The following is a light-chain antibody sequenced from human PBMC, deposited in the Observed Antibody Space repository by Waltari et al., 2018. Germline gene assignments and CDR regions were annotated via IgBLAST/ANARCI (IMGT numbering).Light chain of an antibody. Sequence: SYVVTQSPSVSVAPGETARITCGGDNIGSKSVHWYQQRPGQAPVLVISYDSDRPSWIPGRFSGSNSGNTATLTISWVEAEDEADYYCLVWHSTIDHQGVFGGGTKLTVL. CDR1: NIGSKS. J-gene: IGLJ2*01. CDR3: LVWHSTIDHQGV. CDR2: YDS. V-gene: IGLV3-21*04.